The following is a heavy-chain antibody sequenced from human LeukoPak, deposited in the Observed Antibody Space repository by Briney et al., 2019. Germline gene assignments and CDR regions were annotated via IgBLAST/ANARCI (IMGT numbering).Heavy chain of an antibody. CDR2: INHSGST. CDR3: ARRGAYSISALDI. D-gene: IGHD6-13*01. V-gene: IGHV4-34*01. Sequence: SETLSLTCAVYGGSFSGYYWSWIRQPPGKGLEWIGEINHSGSTNYNPSLKSRVTISVDTSKNQFSLKLSSVTAADTAVYYCARRGAYSISALDIWCQGTMVTVSS. J-gene: IGHJ3*02. CDR1: GGSFSGYY.